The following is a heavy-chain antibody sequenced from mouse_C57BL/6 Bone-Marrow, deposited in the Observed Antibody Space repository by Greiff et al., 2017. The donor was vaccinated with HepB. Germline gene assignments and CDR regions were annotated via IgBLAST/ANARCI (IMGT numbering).Heavy chain of an antibody. J-gene: IGHJ4*01. CDR1: DSEVFPIAY. D-gene: IGHD2-5*01. Sequence: VKLQESGSELRSPGSSVKLSCKDFDSEVFPIAYMSWVRQKPGHGFEWIGGILPSIGRTIYGEKFEDKATLDADTLSNTAYLELNSLTSEDSAIYYCARTYYSNYEGYYAMDYWGQGTSVTVSS. CDR2: ILPSIGRT. CDR3: ARTYYSNYEGYYAMDY. V-gene: IGHV15-2*01.